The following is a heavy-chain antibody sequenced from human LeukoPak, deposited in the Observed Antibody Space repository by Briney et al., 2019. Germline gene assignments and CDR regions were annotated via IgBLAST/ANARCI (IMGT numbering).Heavy chain of an antibody. D-gene: IGHD1-1*01. CDR3: AREAVQAPHDY. CDR1: GFTFSSYE. CDR2: ISSSGSTK. Sequence: GGSLSLSCVASGFTFSSYEMNWVRQAPGKGLERVSYISSSGSTKYYADSVKGRFIISRDNAKNSLYVQMNSLRADDTAVYYCAREAVQAPHDYWGQGTLVTVSS. J-gene: IGHJ4*02. V-gene: IGHV3-48*03.